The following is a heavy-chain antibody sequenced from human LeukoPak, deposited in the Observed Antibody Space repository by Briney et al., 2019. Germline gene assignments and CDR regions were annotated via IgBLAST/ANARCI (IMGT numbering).Heavy chain of an antibody. V-gene: IGHV3-30*02. Sequence: GGSLRLSCAASGFTFSSYGMHWVRQAPGKGLEWVAFIRYDGSNKYYADFVKGRFTISRDDSKNTLYLQMNSLRAEDTAVYYCANLNSGSYYFDYWGQGTLVTVST. CDR1: GFTFSSYG. CDR3: ANLNSGSYYFDY. J-gene: IGHJ4*02. CDR2: IRYDGSNK. D-gene: IGHD1-26*01.